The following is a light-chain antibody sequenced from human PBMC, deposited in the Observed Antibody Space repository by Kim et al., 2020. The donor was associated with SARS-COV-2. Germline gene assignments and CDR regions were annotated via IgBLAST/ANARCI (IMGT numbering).Light chain of an antibody. Sequence: EIVLTQSPGTLSLSPGERATLSCRASQSISSSYLAWYQQKPGQAPRLLIYGASSRATGIPDRFSGSGSGTDFTLTISRLEPEDFAVYYCQQYGLTFGGGTKLEIK. CDR3: QQYGLT. V-gene: IGKV3-20*01. CDR1: QSISSSY. J-gene: IGKJ4*01. CDR2: GAS.